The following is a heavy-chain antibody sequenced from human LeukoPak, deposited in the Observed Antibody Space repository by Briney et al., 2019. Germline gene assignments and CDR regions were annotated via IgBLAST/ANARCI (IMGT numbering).Heavy chain of an antibody. V-gene: IGHV3-23*01. D-gene: IGHD3-22*01. CDR1: GFTFSSYA. CDR2: ISGSGGST. CDR3: AKLGYYDSSGYSTFDY. J-gene: IGHJ4*02. Sequence: QTGGSLRLSCAASGFTFSSYAMSWVRQAPGKGLEWVSAISGSGGSTYYADSVKGRFTISRDNSKNTLYLQMNSLRAEDTAVYYCAKLGYYDSSGYSTFDYWGQGTLVTVSS.